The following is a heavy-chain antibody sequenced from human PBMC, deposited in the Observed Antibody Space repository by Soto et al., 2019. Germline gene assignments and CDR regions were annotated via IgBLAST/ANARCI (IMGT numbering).Heavy chain of an antibody. V-gene: IGHV3-53*01. Sequence: GGSLRLSCAASGFTVSDNYMRWVRQAPGKGREWVSLIYSGGSTHYADSVKGRFTISRDNSKNTLYLQMNSLRVEDTAVYYCARDPPGIAASGGGGWGQGILVTVSS. CDR2: IYSGGST. D-gene: IGHD6-13*01. CDR3: ARDPPGIAASGGGG. J-gene: IGHJ4*02. CDR1: GFTVSDNY.